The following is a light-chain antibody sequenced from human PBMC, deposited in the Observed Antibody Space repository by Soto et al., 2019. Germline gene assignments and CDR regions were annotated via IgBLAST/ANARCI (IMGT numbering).Light chain of an antibody. CDR3: QQYGTSAPIT. V-gene: IGKV3-20*01. Sequence: EIVLTQSPGTLSLSPGDRATLSCRASQSVSSNYLAWYQQKPGQAPSLLIYGASSRATGIPDRFSGSGSETDFTLTISRLEPEDFAMYYCQQYGTSAPITFGQGTRLEFE. CDR2: GAS. CDR1: QSVSSNY. J-gene: IGKJ5*01.